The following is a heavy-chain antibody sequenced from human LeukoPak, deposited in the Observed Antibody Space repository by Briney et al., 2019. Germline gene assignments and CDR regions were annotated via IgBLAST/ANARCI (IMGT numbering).Heavy chain of an antibody. CDR3: ARAARAVAARENWFDP. CDR1: GASISSHY. Sequence: PSETLSLTCTVSGASISSHYWSWIRQPPGKGLEWVGYIYYSGSTNYNPSLKSRVTISVDTSKNQFSLKLSSVTAADTAVYYCARAARAVAARENWFDPWGQGTLVTVSS. D-gene: IGHD6-19*01. J-gene: IGHJ5*02. V-gene: IGHV4-59*11. CDR2: IYYSGST.